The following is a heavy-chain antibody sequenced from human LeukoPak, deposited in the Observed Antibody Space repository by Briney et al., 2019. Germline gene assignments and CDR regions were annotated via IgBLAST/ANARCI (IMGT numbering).Heavy chain of an antibody. J-gene: IGHJ6*02. CDR2: ISGSGGST. Sequence: GGSLTLSCAASGFTFSSYAMSWLRQAPGKGLEWFSAISGSGGSTYYADSVKGRFTISRDNSKNTLYLQMNSLRAEDTAVYYCAKVHPSKYYDFWSGYHYGMDVWGQGTTVTVSS. D-gene: IGHD3-3*01. V-gene: IGHV3-23*01. CDR3: AKVHPSKYYDFWSGYHYGMDV. CDR1: GFTFSSYA.